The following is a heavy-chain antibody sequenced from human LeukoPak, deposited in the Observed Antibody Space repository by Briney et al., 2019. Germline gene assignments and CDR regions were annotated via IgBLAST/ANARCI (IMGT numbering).Heavy chain of an antibody. CDR1: GGTFSSYA. CDR2: IIPIFGTA. CDR3: ARDFSGPYAGGNRHYYYYYMDV. Sequence: SVKVSCKASGGTFSSYAISWVRQAPGQGLEWVGGIIPIFGTANYAQKFQGRVTITADESTSTAYMELSSLRSEDTAVYYCARDFSGPYAGGNRHYYYYYMDVWGKGTTVTISS. V-gene: IGHV1-69*13. J-gene: IGHJ6*03. D-gene: IGHD4-23*01.